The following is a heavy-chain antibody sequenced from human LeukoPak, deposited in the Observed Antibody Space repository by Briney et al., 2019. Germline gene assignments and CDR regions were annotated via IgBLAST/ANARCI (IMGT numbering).Heavy chain of an antibody. CDR3: ARMRADCSGGSCYFDY. CDR1: GYTFTSYG. D-gene: IGHD2-15*01. J-gene: IGHJ4*02. Sequence: GASVKVSCKASGYTFTSYGISWVRQAPGQRLEWMGWINAGNGNTKYSQKFQGRVTITRDTSASTAYMELSSLRSEDTAVYYCARMRADCSGGSCYFDYWGQGTLVTVSS. V-gene: IGHV1-3*01. CDR2: INAGNGNT.